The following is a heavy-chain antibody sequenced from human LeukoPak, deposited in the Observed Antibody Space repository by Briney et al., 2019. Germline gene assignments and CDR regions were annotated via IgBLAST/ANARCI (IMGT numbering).Heavy chain of an antibody. D-gene: IGHD3-10*01. V-gene: IGHV3-30*18. J-gene: IGHJ6*02. CDR3: AKDKRTYYYGSGSYVSDV. CDR2: ISYDGSNK. Sequence: GGSLRLSCAASGFTFSNFWMNWVRQAPGKGLEWVALISYDGSNKNYADSVRGRFTISRDNSKNTLYLEMNSLRAEDTAVYYCAKDKRTYYYGSGSYVSDVWGQGTTVTVSS. CDR1: GFTFSNFW.